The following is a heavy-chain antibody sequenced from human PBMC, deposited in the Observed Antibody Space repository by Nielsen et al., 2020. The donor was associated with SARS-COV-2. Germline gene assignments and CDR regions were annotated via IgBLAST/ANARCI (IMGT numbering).Heavy chain of an antibody. J-gene: IGHJ6*02. Sequence: ASVKVSCKASGYTFTGYYMHWVRQAPGQGLEWMGRINPNSGGTNYAQKFQGRVTMTRDTSISTAYMELSRLRSDDTAVYYCASPSRRGEMLYYYGMDVWGQGTTVTVSS. CDR1: GYTFTGYY. CDR2: INPNSGGT. CDR3: ASPSRRGEMLYYYGMDV. V-gene: IGHV1-2*06. D-gene: IGHD3-16*01.